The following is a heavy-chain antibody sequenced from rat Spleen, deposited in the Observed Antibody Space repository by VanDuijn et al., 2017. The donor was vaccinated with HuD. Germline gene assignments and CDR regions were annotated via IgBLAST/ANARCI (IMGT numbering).Heavy chain of an antibody. CDR3: TTTGYEDY. D-gene: IGHD1-12*01. CDR2: ISTSGGST. CDR1: GFTFSNYD. J-gene: IGHJ2*01. V-gene: IGHV5-27*01. Sequence: EVQLVESGGGLVQPGRSMKLSCAASGFTFSNYDMAWVRQAPTKGLEWVASISTSGGSTYYRDSVKGRFTISRDNVESSLYLQMDSLRSEDTATYYCTTTGYEDYWGQGVMVTVSS.